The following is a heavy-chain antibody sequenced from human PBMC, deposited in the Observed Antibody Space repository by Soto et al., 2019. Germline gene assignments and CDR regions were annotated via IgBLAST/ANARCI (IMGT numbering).Heavy chain of an antibody. CDR3: ARGVLY. CDR2: ISYSGST. Sequence: QVQLQESGPGLVKPSETLSLTCIVSGGSVSSGIYYWSWIRQPPGKGLQWIGYISYSGSTYYNPTLKSRATISVDTSKHQFSLNLRSVTAADTAVYYCARGVLYWGQGTLVTVSS. V-gene: IGHV4-61*01. D-gene: IGHD3-3*01. J-gene: IGHJ4*02. CDR1: GGSVSSGIYY.